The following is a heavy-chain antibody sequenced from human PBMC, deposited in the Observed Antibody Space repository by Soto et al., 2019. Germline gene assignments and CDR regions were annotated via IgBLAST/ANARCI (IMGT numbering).Heavy chain of an antibody. CDR3: AKWGGVDEVTTTLVVFDY. J-gene: IGHJ4*02. CDR2: LNPRSGAT. Sequence: ASVKVSCKASGYTFTGNYIHWMRQAPGQGPEWMGWLNPRSGATDYAQKFQGRVTITRDTSISTAYMDLSRLTSDDTAMYYCAKWGGVDEVTTTLVVFDYWGQGTPVTVSS. V-gene: IGHV1-2*02. CDR1: GYTFTGNY. D-gene: IGHD4-17*01.